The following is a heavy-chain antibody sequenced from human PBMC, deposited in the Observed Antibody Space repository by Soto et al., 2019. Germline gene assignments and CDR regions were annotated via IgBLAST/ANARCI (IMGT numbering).Heavy chain of an antibody. CDR2: IDPSDSYT. J-gene: IGHJ6*02. D-gene: IGHD6-13*01. CDR3: ARIPGSSWRNSYYYYGMDV. Sequence: GESLKISCKGSGYSFTSYWISWVRQMPGKGLEWMGRIDPSDSYTNYSPSFQGHVTISADKSISTAYLQWSSLKASDTAMYYCARIPGSSWRNSYYYYGMDVWGQGTTVTVSS. CDR1: GYSFTSYW. V-gene: IGHV5-10-1*01.